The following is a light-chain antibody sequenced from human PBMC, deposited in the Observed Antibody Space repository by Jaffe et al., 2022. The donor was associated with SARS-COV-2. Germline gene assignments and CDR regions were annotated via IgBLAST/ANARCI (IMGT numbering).Light chain of an antibody. J-gene: IGKJ3*01. CDR1: QSVSSTY. CDR3: QHYGSSQFT. CDR2: GTS. V-gene: IGKV3-20*01. Sequence: EIVLTQSPGTLSLSPGERATLSCRASQSVSSTYLAWYQQKPGQAPRLLMFGTSSRGGGTPDRFSGSGSGTDFTLTISRLEPEDFAVYYCQHYGSSQFTFGPGTKVDIK.